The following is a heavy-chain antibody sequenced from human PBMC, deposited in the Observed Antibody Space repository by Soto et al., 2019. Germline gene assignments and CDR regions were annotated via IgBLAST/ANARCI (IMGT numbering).Heavy chain of an antibody. J-gene: IGHJ2*01. CDR2: IYSGGST. D-gene: IGHD2-21*02. CDR3: ARDYYGGNSRYFAL. Sequence: EVQLVESGGGLVQPGGSLRLSCAASGFTVSSHYMSWVRQAPGKGLEWVSVIYSGGSTYYTDSVKGRFTISRDNSKNTLFLQMNSLRAEDTAVYYCARDYYGGNSRYFALWCRGPLVTVSS. V-gene: IGHV3-66*01. CDR1: GFTVSSHY.